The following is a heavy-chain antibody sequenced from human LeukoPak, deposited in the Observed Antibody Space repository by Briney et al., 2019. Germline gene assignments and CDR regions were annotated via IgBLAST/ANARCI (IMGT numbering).Heavy chain of an antibody. CDR3: ATFGNSGYDSNLDY. CDR1: GYTLTELS. CDR2: FDPEDGET. Sequence: ASVKVSCKVSGYTLTELSMHWVRQAPGKGFEWMGGFDPEDGETIYAQKFQGRVTMTEDTSTDTAYMELSSLRSEDTAVYYCATFGNSGYDSNLDYWGQGTLVTVSS. V-gene: IGHV1-24*01. D-gene: IGHD5-12*01. J-gene: IGHJ4*02.